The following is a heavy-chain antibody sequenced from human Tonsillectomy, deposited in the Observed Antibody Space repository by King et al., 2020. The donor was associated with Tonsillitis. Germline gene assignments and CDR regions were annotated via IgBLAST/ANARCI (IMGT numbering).Heavy chain of an antibody. CDR2: INPRGGAT. D-gene: IGHD6-19*01. J-gene: IGHJ4*02. Sequence: QLVQSGAEVKKPGASVKISCKASGYSFTINYIHWVRQAPGQGLEWMGLINPRGGATSYAQKFQGRVTITRDTSTSTVYMEVSGLTSEDTAVYYCARGRVGVAGVDLDVGGQGTQVTVST. CDR3: ARGRVGVAGVDLDV. V-gene: IGHV1-46*01. CDR1: GYSFTINY.